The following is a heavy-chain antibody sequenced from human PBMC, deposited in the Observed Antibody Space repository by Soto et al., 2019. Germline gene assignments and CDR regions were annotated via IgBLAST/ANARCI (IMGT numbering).Heavy chain of an antibody. Sequence: SVKVSCKAPGGTFSSYTISWVRQAPGQGLEWMGRIIPILGIANYAQKFQGRVTITADKSTSTAYMELSSLRSEDTVVYYCARGYSGYDSTFFDYWGQGTLVTVSS. CDR1: GGTFSSYT. CDR2: IIPILGIA. J-gene: IGHJ4*02. D-gene: IGHD5-12*01. V-gene: IGHV1-69*02. CDR3: ARGYSGYDSTFFDY.